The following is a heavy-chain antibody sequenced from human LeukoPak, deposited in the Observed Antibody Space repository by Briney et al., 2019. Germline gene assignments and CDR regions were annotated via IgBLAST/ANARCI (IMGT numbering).Heavy chain of an antibody. Sequence: PSETLSLTCTVSGVSISSYYWSWIRQPPGKGLEWIGYIYYSGSTNYNPSLKSRVTISVDTSKNQFSLKLSSVTAADTAVYYCARGRYSSGWYVDYWGQGTLVTVSS. J-gene: IGHJ4*02. V-gene: IGHV4-59*01. D-gene: IGHD6-19*01. CDR2: IYYSGST. CDR1: GVSISSYY. CDR3: ARGRYSSGWYVDY.